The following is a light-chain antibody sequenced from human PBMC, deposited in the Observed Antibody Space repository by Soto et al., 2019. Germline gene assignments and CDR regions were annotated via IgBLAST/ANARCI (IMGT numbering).Light chain of an antibody. Sequence: DIQMTQSPSTLSGSVGDRVTITCRASQTISSWLAWYHQKPGKAPKLLIYKASTLKSGVPSRFSGSGSGTEFTLTISSLQPDDFATYYCQHYNSYPDAFGQGTKLEIK. J-gene: IGKJ1*01. V-gene: IGKV1-5*03. CDR3: QHYNSYPDA. CDR2: KAS. CDR1: QTISSW.